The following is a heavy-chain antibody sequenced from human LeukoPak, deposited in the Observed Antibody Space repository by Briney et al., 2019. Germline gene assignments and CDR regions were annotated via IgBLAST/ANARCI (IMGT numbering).Heavy chain of an antibody. V-gene: IGHV4-38-2*02. CDR3: ARDVVVAAREDWFDP. J-gene: IGHJ5*02. D-gene: IGHD2-15*01. Sequence: SETLSLTCTVSGYSISSGYYWGWIRPPPGKGLEWIESIYHSGSTYYNPSLKSRVTISVDTSKNQFSLKLSSVTAADTAVYYCARDVVVAAREDWFDPWGQGTLVTVSS. CDR2: IYHSGST. CDR1: GYSISSGYY.